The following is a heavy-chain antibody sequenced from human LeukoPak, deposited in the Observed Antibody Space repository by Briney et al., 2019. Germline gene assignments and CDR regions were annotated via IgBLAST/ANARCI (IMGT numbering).Heavy chain of an antibody. CDR1: GLSFSGHW. CDR2: ISPTGSTT. J-gene: IGHJ4*02. CDR3: ARGPNSNWSGLDF. Sequence: GGSLRLSCTASGLSFSGHWMHWARQLPGKGLVWVSRISPTGSTTSYADSVKGRFTVSRDNAKNTLYLQVNNLRAEDTAVYYCARGPNSNWSGLDFWGQGTLLTVSS. D-gene: IGHD6-6*01. V-gene: IGHV3-74*01.